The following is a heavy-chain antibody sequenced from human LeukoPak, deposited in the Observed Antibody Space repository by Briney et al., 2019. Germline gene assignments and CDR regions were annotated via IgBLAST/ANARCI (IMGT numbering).Heavy chain of an antibody. V-gene: IGHV3-30*02. CDR2: IRYDGSNK. J-gene: IGHJ4*02. CDR3: AKDGTSYGSGSYSPV. D-gene: IGHD3-10*01. Sequence: TGGSLRLSCAASGFTFSSYGMHWVRQAPGKGLEWVAFIRYDGSNKYYADSVEGRFTISRDNSKNTLSLQMNSLRAEDTAVYYCAKDGTSYGSGSYSPVWGQGTLVTVSS. CDR1: GFTFSSYG.